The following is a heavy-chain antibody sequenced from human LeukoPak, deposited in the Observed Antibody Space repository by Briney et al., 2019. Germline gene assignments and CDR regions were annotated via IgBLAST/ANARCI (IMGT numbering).Heavy chain of an antibody. J-gene: IGHJ4*02. CDR3: ARTYCSSTSCPGGY. V-gene: IGHV3-21*01. CDR1: GFTFSSYS. CDR2: ISSSSSYI. D-gene: IGHD2-2*01. Sequence: GGSLRLSCAASGFTFSSYSMNWVRQAPGKGLEWVSSISSSSSYIYYADSVKGRFTISRDNAKNSLYLQMSSLRAEDTAVYYCARTYCSSTSCPGGYWGQGTLVTVSS.